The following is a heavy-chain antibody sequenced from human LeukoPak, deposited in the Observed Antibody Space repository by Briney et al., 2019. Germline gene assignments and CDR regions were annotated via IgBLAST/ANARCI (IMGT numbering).Heavy chain of an antibody. CDR2: ISGSGGST. CDR1: GFTFSSYA. CDR3: AKEYLMIVVVKGAFDI. J-gene: IGHJ3*02. V-gene: IGHV3-23*01. Sequence: GGSLRLSCAASGFTFSSYAMSWVRQAPGKGLEWVSAISGSGGSTYYADSVKGRFTISRDNSKNTLYLQMNSLRAEDTAVYYCAKEYLMIVVVKGAFDIRGQGTMVTVSS. D-gene: IGHD3-22*01.